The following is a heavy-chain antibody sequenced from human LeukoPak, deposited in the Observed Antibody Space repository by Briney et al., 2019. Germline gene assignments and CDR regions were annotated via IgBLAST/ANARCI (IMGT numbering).Heavy chain of an antibody. D-gene: IGHD5-12*01. V-gene: IGHV3-30*18. CDR2: ISYDGSNK. Sequence: PGGSLRLSCAASGFTFSSYGMHWVRQAPGKGLEWVAVISYDGSNKYYADSVKGRFTISRDNSKNTLYLQMNSLRTEDTALYYCAKNRWGSVATPDSWGQGTLVTVSS. J-gene: IGHJ4*02. CDR1: GFTFSSYG. CDR3: AKNRWGSVATPDS.